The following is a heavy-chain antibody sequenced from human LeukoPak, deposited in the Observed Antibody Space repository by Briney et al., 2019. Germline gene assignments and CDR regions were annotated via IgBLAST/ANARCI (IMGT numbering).Heavy chain of an antibody. CDR1: GGSFSGYY. D-gene: IGHD3-10*01. Sequence: SETLSLTCAVYGGSFSGYYWSWIRQPPGKGLEWIGEINHSGSTNYNPSLKSRVTISVDTSKNQFSLKLSSVTAADTAVYYCARHYGSGSHYRNAYFDYWGQGTLVTVSS. CDR3: ARHYGSGSHYRNAYFDY. CDR2: INHSGST. J-gene: IGHJ4*02. V-gene: IGHV4-34*01.